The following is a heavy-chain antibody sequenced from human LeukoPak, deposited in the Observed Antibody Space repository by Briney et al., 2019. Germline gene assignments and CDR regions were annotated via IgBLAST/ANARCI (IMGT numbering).Heavy chain of an antibody. CDR1: GYTFSSYG. J-gene: IGHJ4*02. CDR2: ISAYNGHT. Sequence: GASVKVSCKASGYTFSSYGISWVRQAPGQGLEWMGWISAYNGHTNYAQKFQGRVTMTTDTPTSTLYMELRSLRSDDTAVYYCARDGYYYGSGSYYVLDYWGQGTLVTVSS. CDR3: ARDGYYYGSGSYYVLDY. V-gene: IGHV1-18*01. D-gene: IGHD3-10*01.